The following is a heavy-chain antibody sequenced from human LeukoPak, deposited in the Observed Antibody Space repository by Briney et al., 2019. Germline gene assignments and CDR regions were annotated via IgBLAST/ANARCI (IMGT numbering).Heavy chain of an antibody. D-gene: IGHD2-2*01. CDR3: ARRYCSSTSCSLYYFDY. J-gene: IGHJ4*02. CDR1: GYSFTGYG. V-gene: IGHV1-18*01. CDR2: IAAYNGLT. Sequence: GASVKVSCKASGYSFTGYGVAWVRQAPGQGLEWMGWIAAYNGLTNYAENLQGRLTLSTDTSTSTAFMELRNLTSDDTAVYYCARRYCSSTSCSLYYFDYWGQGTLVTVSS.